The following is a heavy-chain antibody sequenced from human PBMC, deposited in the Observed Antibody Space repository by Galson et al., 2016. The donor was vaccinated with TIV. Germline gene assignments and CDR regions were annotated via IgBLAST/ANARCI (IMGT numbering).Heavy chain of an antibody. CDR2: IIPILGIV. CDR3: ARLHSSSWYGYFQH. V-gene: IGHV1-69*02. CDR1: GGTLSSYT. J-gene: IGHJ1*01. Sequence: SVKVSCKASGGTLSSYTISWVRQAPGQGLEWMGTIIPILGIVNYAQNFQGRVTITADKSTGTPYMELSSLRSEDTAVYYCARLHSSSWYGYFQHWGQGTLVTVSS. D-gene: IGHD6-13*01.